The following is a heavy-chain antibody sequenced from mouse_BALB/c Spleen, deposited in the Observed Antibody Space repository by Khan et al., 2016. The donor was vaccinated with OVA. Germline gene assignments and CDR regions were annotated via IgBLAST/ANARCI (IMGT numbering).Heavy chain of an antibody. CDR3: ARDRIDY. V-gene: IGHV1-7*01. Sequence: QVQLQQSGAELAKPGASVKMSCKASGYTFSNYWIHWVKQRPGQGLEWIGYINPRSGYTYYNQTFNDKATLTTDKSSSTAYMQLSSLTSGDSAVYYCARDRIDYWGQGTTLTVSS. CDR1: GYTFSNYW. CDR2: INPRSGYT. J-gene: IGHJ2*01.